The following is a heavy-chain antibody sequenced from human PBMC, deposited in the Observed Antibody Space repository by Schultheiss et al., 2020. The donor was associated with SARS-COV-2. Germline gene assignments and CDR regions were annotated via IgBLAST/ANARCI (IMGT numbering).Heavy chain of an antibody. V-gene: IGHV3-23*01. CDR3: AKVRVGAPRTVTAATFDY. CDR2: ISGSGGRT. D-gene: IGHD2-21*02. Sequence: GESLKISCAASGFTFSSYAMSWVRQAPGKGLEWVSSISGSGGRTYYADSVKGRFTVSRDNSKNTVSLQMSSLRAEDTALYYCAKVRVGAPRTVTAATFDYWGQGALVTVSS. CDR1: GFTFSSYA. J-gene: IGHJ4*02.